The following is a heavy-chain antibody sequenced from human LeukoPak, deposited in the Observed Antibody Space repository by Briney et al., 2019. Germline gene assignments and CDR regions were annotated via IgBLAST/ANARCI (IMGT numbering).Heavy chain of an antibody. CDR2: INPNSGGT. D-gene: IGHD3-3*01. CDR3: AITARITIFGVVTAPLDY. CDR1: LYTFTGYY. Sequence: ASVKVSCKASLYTFTGYYMHWVRQAPGQGLEWMGWINPNSGGTNYAQKFQGRVTMTRDTSISTAYMELSRLRSDDTAVYYCAITARITIFGVVTAPLDYWGQGTLVTVSS. V-gene: IGHV1-2*02. J-gene: IGHJ4*02.